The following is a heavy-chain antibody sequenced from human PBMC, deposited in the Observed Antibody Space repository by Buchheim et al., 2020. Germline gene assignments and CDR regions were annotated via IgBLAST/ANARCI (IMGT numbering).Heavy chain of an antibody. CDR3: ARDLEVVVPAAKDYYYYMDV. D-gene: IGHD2-2*01. Sequence: QVQLVQSGAEVKKPGASVKVSCKASGYTFTGYYMHWVRQAPGQGLEWMGWINPNSGGTNYAQKFQGWVTMTRDTSISTAYMELSRLRSEDTAVYYCARDLEVVVPAAKDYYYYMDVWGKGTT. J-gene: IGHJ6*03. CDR2: INPNSGGT. CDR1: GYTFTGYY. V-gene: IGHV1-2*04.